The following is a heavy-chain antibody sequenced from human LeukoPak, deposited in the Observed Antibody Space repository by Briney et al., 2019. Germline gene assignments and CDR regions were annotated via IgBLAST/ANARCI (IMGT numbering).Heavy chain of an antibody. Sequence: ASVTVSCKASGYTFTGYHMHWVRQAPGQGLEWMGWINPNSGGTNYAQKFQGRVTITRDTSISTAYMELSRLRSDDTAVYYCARGHSSAARPTLDYWGQGTLVTVSS. CDR2: INPNSGGT. V-gene: IGHV1-2*02. J-gene: IGHJ4*02. D-gene: IGHD6-6*01. CDR3: ARGHSSAARPTLDY. CDR1: GYTFTGYH.